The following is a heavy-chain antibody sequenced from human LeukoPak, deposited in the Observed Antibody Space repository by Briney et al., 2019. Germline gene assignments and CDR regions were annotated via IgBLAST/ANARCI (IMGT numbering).Heavy chain of an antibody. CDR3: ATVPWELPIHDAFDI. D-gene: IGHD1-26*01. V-gene: IGHV1-3*01. CDR1: GYTFTSYA. CDR2: INAGNGNT. J-gene: IGHJ3*02. Sequence: ASVKVSCKASGYTFTSYAMHWVRQPPGQRLEWMGWINAGNGNTKYSQKFQGRVTMTEDTSTDTAYMELSSLRSEDTAVYYCATVPWELPIHDAFDIWGQGTMVTVSS.